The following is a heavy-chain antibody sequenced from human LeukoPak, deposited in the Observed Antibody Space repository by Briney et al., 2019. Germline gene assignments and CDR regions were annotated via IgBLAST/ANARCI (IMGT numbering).Heavy chain of an antibody. CDR3: ARVIGATRVDY. J-gene: IGHJ4*02. D-gene: IGHD2-15*01. CDR2: IIPIFGTA. Sequence: GASVKVSCKASGGTFSSYAISWVRQAPGQGLEWMGGIIPIFGTANYAQKFQGRVTMTRDTSTSTVYMELSSLRSEDTAVYYCARVIGATRVDYWGQGTLVTVSS. V-gene: IGHV1-69*05. CDR1: GGTFSSYA.